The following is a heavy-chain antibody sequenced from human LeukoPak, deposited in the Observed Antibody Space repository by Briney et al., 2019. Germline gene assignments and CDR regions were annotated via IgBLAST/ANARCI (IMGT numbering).Heavy chain of an antibody. Sequence: GESLKISCKASGYSFTDYWIGWVRQMPGKGLEWMGIIYPGNSDTVYSPSFQGQVTISVDKSITTAYLQWSSLKASDTAMYYCASPQAAYCGGDCYSPWGQGTKVTVSS. CDR2: IYPGNSDT. CDR3: ASPQAAYCGGDCYSP. D-gene: IGHD2-21*02. CDR1: GYSFTDYW. J-gene: IGHJ3*01. V-gene: IGHV5-51*01.